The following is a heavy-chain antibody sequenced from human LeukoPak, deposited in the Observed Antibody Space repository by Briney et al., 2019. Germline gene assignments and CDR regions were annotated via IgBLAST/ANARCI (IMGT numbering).Heavy chain of an antibody. J-gene: IGHJ6*03. CDR1: GYTFTSYY. CDR2: INPSGGST. D-gene: IGHD3-10*01. Sequence: ASVKVSCKASGYTFTSYYMHWVRQAPGQGLEWMGIINPSGGSTSYAQKFQGRVTMTRDMSTSTVYMELSSLRSEDTAVYHCAAALNVWFGELRGYYYYMDVWGKGTTVTVSS. V-gene: IGHV1-46*01. CDR3: AAALNVWFGELRGYYYYMDV.